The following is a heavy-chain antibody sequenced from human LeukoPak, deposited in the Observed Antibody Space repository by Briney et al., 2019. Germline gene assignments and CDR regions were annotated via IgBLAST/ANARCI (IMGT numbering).Heavy chain of an antibody. D-gene: IGHD6-13*01. CDR1: GGSISSYY. J-gene: IGHJ4*02. CDR2: IYYSGST. Sequence: PSETLSLTCTVSGGSISSYYWSWIRQPPGKGLEWIGYIYYSGSTNYNPSLKSRVTISVDTSKNQFSLKLSSVTPEDTAVYYCARDARAAGMSDWGQGTLVTVSS. CDR3: ARDARAAGMSD. V-gene: IGHV4-59*12.